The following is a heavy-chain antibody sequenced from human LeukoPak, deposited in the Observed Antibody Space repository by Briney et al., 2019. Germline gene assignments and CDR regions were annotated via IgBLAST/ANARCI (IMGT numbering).Heavy chain of an antibody. CDR3: ARDYLSGSYYYYYYYMDV. Sequence: SQTLSLTCAISGDSVSSNSAAWNWIRQSPSRGLEWLGRTYYRSKWYNDYAVSVKSRITINPDTSKNQFSLQLNSVTPEDTAVYHCARDYLSGSYYYYYYYMDVWGKGTTVTVSS. V-gene: IGHV6-1*01. J-gene: IGHJ6*03. CDR2: TYYRSKWYN. D-gene: IGHD1-26*01. CDR1: GDSVSSNSAA.